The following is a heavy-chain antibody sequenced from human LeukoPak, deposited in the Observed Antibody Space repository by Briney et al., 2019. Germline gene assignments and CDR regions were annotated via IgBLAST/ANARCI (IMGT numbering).Heavy chain of an antibody. Sequence: PGGSLRLSCAASGFTFSDYYMSWIRQAPGKGLEWVSAISGSGGSTYYADSVKGRFTISRDNSKNTLYLQMNSLRAEDTAVYYCAKGGYYDSSGYYYCDYWGQGTLVTVSS. J-gene: IGHJ4*02. D-gene: IGHD3-22*01. CDR1: GFTFSDYY. CDR3: AKGGYYDSSGYYYCDY. V-gene: IGHV3-23*01. CDR2: ISGSGGST.